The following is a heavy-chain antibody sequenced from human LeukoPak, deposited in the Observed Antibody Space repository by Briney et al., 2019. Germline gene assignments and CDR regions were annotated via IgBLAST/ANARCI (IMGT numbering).Heavy chain of an antibody. CDR1: GFTFNDAW. CDR3: TTDGGGLMGYFDY. Sequence: GGSLRLSCAASGFTFNDAWLTWVRQAPGKGLEWVGRIKRKTDGETTDYAAPVKGRFTISRDDSKNTFYLQMNSLKTEDTAVYYCTTDGGGLMGYFDYWGQGTLVIVSS. D-gene: IGHD2-15*01. V-gene: IGHV3-15*01. CDR2: IKRKTDGETT. J-gene: IGHJ4*02.